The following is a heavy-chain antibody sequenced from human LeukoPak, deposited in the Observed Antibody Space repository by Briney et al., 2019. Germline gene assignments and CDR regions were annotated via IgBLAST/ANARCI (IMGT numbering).Heavy chain of an antibody. CDR3: ARDRGNYYDSSGYYY. J-gene: IGHJ4*02. V-gene: IGHV3-7*01. CDR1: GFTFSSYW. Sequence: PGGSLRLSCAASGFTFSSYWMSWVRQAPGKGLEWVASIKQDGSEKYYVDSVKGRFTISRDNAKNSLYLQMNSLRAEDTAVYYCARDRGNYYDSSGYYYWGQGTLVTVSS. CDR2: IKQDGSEK. D-gene: IGHD3-22*01.